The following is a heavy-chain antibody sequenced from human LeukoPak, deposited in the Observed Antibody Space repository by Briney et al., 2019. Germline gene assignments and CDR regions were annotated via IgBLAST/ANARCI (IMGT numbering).Heavy chain of an antibody. V-gene: IGHV4-4*07. J-gene: IGHJ6*03. CDR1: GGSISSYY. D-gene: IGHD3-9*01. Sequence: PSETLSLTCTVSGGSISSYYWSWIRQPAGKGLEWIGRIYTSGSTNYNPSLKSRVTMSVDTSKNQFSLKLSSVTAADTAVYYCARAGADLDYDILTGYYYYYMDAWGKGTTVTVSS. CDR3: ARAGADLDYDILTGYYYYYMDA. CDR2: IYTSGST.